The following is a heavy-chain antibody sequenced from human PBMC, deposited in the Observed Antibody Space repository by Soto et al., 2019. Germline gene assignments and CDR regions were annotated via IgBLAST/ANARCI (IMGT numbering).Heavy chain of an antibody. D-gene: IGHD1-1*01. CDR3: AARSGVAWYNDAFDI. V-gene: IGHV1-18*04. CDR2: ISCYNRKT. J-gene: IGHJ3*02. CDR1: GYTFNRFG. Sequence: ASVKVSCKTSGYTFNRFGIAWVRQAPGQGLEWMGWISCYNRKTIYAQKFQERVTITRDMSTSTAYMELSSLRSEDTAVYYCAARSGVAWYNDAFDIWGQGTMVTVSS.